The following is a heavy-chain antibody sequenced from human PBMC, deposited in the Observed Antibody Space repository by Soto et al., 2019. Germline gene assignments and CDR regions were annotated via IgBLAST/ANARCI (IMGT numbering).Heavy chain of an antibody. J-gene: IGHJ4*02. CDR3: ARLPGLRGIVGATTDY. CDR2: INSDESST. D-gene: IGHD1-26*01. V-gene: IGHV3-74*01. Sequence: EVQLVESGGGLVQPGGSLRLSCAASGFTFSTYWMHWVRQAPGKGLVWVSRINSDESSTSYTDSVKGRFTISRDNAKNTLYLQMNSLRAEDTAVYYCARLPGLRGIVGATTDYWGQGTLVTVFS. CDR1: GFTFSTYW.